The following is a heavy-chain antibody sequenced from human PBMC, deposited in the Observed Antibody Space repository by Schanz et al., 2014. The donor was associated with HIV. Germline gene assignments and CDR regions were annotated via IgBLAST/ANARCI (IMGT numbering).Heavy chain of an antibody. D-gene: IGHD3-9*01. V-gene: IGHV3-7*01. CDR2: INQDGSEF. CDR1: GFTFSTYW. J-gene: IGHJ4*02. CDR3: AREAILTGYYSLDY. Sequence: EVQLVESGGGLVQPGGSLRLSCTASGFTFSTYWMSWVRQAPGKGLEWVANINQDGSEFYYVDSVKGRFTVSRDNAKKSLYLQMNSLRGEDTALYFCAREAILTGYYSLDYWGRGTLVTVSS.